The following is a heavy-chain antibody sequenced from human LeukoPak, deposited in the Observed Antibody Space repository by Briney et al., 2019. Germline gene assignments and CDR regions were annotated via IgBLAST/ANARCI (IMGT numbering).Heavy chain of an antibody. CDR3: VREGRTGDYEGY. Sequence: SETLSLTCTVSGASINYYFWSWIWQPAGKGLEWIGRIYSSGSTNYNPSLRSRVTLSVDTSKNQFSLSLNSVTAADTAIYYCVREGRTGDYEGYWGQGALVTVSS. J-gene: IGHJ4*02. D-gene: IGHD4-17*01. CDR1: GASINYYF. CDR2: IYSSGST. V-gene: IGHV4-4*07.